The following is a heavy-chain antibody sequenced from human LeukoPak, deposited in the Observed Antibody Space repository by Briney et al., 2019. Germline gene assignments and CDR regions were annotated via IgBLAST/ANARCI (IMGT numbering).Heavy chain of an antibody. V-gene: IGHV1-69*13. D-gene: IGHD5-24*01. CDR2: IIPILGTA. J-gene: IGHJ6*02. Sequence: GASVKVSCKASGGTFSSYAISWVRQAPGQGLEWMGGIIPILGTANYAQKFQGRVTITADESTSTAYMELSSLRSEDTAVYYCAVDVEMAFGVWGQGTTVTVSS. CDR1: GGTFSSYA. CDR3: AVDVEMAFGV.